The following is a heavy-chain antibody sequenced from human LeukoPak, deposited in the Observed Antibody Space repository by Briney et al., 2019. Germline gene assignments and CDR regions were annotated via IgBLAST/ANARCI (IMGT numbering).Heavy chain of an antibody. CDR2: IYPGDSDT. V-gene: IGHV5-51*01. D-gene: IGHD2-2*01. CDR1: GYSFTSYW. CDR3: ARHFNVDSTSSYFDY. J-gene: IGHJ4*02. Sequence: GESLKISCKGSGYSFTSYWIGWVRQMPGKGLEWMGIIYPGDSDTRYSTSFQGQVTISADKSISTGYLQWSSLKASDTAMYYCARHFNVDSTSSYFDYWGQGTLVTVSS.